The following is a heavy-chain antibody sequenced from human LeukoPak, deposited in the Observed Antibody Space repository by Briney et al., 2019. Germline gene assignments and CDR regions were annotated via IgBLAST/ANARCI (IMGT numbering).Heavy chain of an antibody. V-gene: IGHV3-30*02. J-gene: IGHJ4*02. CDR3: AKRGYSSGWSPAYYFDY. CDR1: GFTFSSYG. Sequence: GGSLRLSCAASGFTFSSYGMHWVRQAPGKGLEWVAFIRYDGSNKYYADSVKGRFTISRDNSKNTLYLQMNSLRAEDTAVYYCAKRGYSSGWSPAYYFDYWGQGTLVTVSS. CDR2: IRYDGSNK. D-gene: IGHD6-19*01.